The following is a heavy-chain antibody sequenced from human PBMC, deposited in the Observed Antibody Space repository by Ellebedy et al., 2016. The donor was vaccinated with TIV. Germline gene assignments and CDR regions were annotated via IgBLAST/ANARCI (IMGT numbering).Heavy chain of an antibody. CDR2: ISGSGAST. Sequence: PGGSLRLSCAASGFTFSNYAMSWIRQAPGKGLEWVSVISGSGASTYYADSVKGRFTISRDSSQNTLYLQMDSLRAEDTAVYYCASSPSQGYWGQGTLVTVSS. V-gene: IGHV3-23*01. J-gene: IGHJ4*02. CDR3: ASSPSQGY. CDR1: GFTFSNYA. D-gene: IGHD6-19*01.